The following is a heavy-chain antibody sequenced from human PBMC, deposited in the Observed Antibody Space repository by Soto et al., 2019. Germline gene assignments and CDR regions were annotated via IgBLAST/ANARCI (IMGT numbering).Heavy chain of an antibody. V-gene: IGHV1-69*01. CDR3: ARPIQNTYGSHPYYYYGMDV. J-gene: IGHJ6*02. Sequence: QVQLVQSGAEVKKPGSSVKVSCKASGGTFSSYAISWVRQAPGQGLEWMGGIIPIFGTANYAQKFQSRVRITADEATSTAYMELSSLRSEDTAVYYCARPIQNTYGSHPYYYYGMDVWGQGTTVTVSS. CDR2: IIPIFGTA. D-gene: IGHD1-1*01. CDR1: GGTFSSYA.